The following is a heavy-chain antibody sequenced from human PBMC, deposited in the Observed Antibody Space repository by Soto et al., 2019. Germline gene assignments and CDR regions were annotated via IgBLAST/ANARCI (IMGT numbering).Heavy chain of an antibody. J-gene: IGHJ4*02. CDR3: AKSLRGEMATD. Sequence: QVQLVQSGAEVKKPGASVKVSCKASGYTFRNYAVNWVRQAPGQGLEWMGSINTYNGNTNYAQNLQGRVTLTADTSTSSAFMELRSLRSDDTAVYYCAKSLRGEMATDWGQGTLVTVSS. CDR2: INTYNGNT. D-gene: IGHD5-12*01. V-gene: IGHV1-18*01. CDR1: GYTFRNYA.